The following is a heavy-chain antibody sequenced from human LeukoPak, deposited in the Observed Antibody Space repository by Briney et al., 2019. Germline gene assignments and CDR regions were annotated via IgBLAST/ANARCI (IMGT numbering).Heavy chain of an antibody. V-gene: IGHV3-43*01. Sequence: GRSLRLSCAASGFTFDVYAMHSVPDAPGKGLERGFLITMPGGSTYYADSVKGRFTIFRDNSKISLDLQMNSLRTEDTAVYYCAKDVTPYYYDSSGYDCGRLDYWGQGTLVTVSS. D-gene: IGHD3-22*01. J-gene: IGHJ4*02. CDR3: AKDVTPYYYDSSGYDCGRLDY. CDR1: GFTFDVYA. CDR2: ITMPGGST.